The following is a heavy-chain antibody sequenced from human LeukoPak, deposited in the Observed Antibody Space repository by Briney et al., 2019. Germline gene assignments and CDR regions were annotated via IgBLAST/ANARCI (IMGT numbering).Heavy chain of an antibody. CDR1: GLTFSSYW. D-gene: IGHD3-22*01. J-gene: IGHJ4*02. CDR3: ARGEYYYDGGY. V-gene: IGHV3-7*03. Sequence: PGGSLRLSCAASGLTFSSYWMSWVRQAPGEGLEWVANIKQDGSQKYYVDSVRGRFTISRDNAKNSLYLQMNSLRVEDTAVYYCARGEYYYDGGYWGQGTLVTVSS. CDR2: IKQDGSQK.